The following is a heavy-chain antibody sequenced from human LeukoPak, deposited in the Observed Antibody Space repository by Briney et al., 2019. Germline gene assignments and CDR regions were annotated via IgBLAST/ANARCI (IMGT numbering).Heavy chain of an antibody. CDR3: ASLSVVPAAGAFDI. J-gene: IGHJ3*02. CDR2: ISSSSSYI. Sequence: PGGSLRLSCAASGFTFSSYSMNWVRQAPGKGLEWVSSISSSSSYIYYADSVKGRFTISRDNAKNSLYLQMNSLRAEDTAVYYCASLSVVPAAGAFDIWGQGTMVTVSS. V-gene: IGHV3-21*01. CDR1: GFTFSSYS. D-gene: IGHD2-2*01.